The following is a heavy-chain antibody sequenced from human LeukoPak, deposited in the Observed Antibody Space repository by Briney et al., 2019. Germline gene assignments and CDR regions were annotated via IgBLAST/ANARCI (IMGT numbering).Heavy chain of an antibody. CDR2: ISSSGSTI. J-gene: IGHJ4*02. CDR3: ARALYSSDWSGRPYYFDY. V-gene: IGHV3-11*01. D-gene: IGHD6-13*01. Sequence: PGGSRRLSCAASRFTFSDYYMSWIRQAPGKGLEWVSYISSSGSTIYYADSVKGRFTISRDNAKNSLYLQMNSLRAEDTAVYYCARALYSSDWSGRPYYFDYWGRGTLVTVSS. CDR1: RFTFSDYY.